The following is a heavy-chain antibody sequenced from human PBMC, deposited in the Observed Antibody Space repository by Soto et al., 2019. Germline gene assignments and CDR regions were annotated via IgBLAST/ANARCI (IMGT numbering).Heavy chain of an antibody. V-gene: IGHV1-69*12. D-gene: IGHD2-2*01. CDR1: GGTFSSYA. J-gene: IGHJ4*02. CDR3: ARDRPDRDGYKYHHFDY. CDR2: IIPIFGTA. Sequence: QVQLVQSGAEVKKPGSSVKVSCKASGGTFSSYAISWVRQAPGQGLEWMGGIIPIFGTANYAQKFQGRVTITADESTSTAYMELSSLRSADTAVYYCARDRPDRDGYKYHHFDYWGQGTLVTVSS.